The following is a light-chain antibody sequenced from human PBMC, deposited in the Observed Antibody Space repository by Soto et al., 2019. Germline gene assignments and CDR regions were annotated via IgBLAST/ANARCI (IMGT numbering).Light chain of an antibody. V-gene: IGLV2-8*01. J-gene: IGLJ1*01. CDR2: EVS. CDR1: SSDIGTYDY. Sequence: QSALTQPPSASGSPGQSVTISCTGTSSDIGTYDYVSWYQHLPDKAPKLIIYEVSKRPSGVPARFSGSKSGNTASLTVSGLQAEDEGDYFCCSYGGGNNFYVFGTGTKVTVL. CDR3: CSYGGGNNFYV.